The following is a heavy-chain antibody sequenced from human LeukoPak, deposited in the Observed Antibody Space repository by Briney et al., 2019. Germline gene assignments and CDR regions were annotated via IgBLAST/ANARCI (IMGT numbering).Heavy chain of an antibody. CDR1: GYTFPHWG. D-gene: IGHD2-2*01. Sequence: SSVKVSYLASGYTFPHWGIMELGQAAPQGREWMGWSSAYNGDTNYAQKLQGRVTMTTDTSTSTAYMELRSLRSDDTAVYYCARVKDIVVAPVAYDLAEYFQYWGQATLVTVSS. J-gene: IGHJ1*01. V-gene: IGHV1-18*01. CDR3: ARVKDIVVAPVAYDLAEYFQY. CDR2: SSAYNGDT.